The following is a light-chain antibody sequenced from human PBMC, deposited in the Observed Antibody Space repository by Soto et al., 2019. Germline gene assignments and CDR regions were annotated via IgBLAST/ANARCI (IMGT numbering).Light chain of an antibody. CDR1: QGISNY. Sequence: DIQMTQSPSSLSASVGDRVTITWRASQGISNYLAWYQQIPGKVPKLLISAASTLQSGVPSRFSGSGSGTDFTLIISSLQPEDVATYYCQKYTNVPAFGGGTKVEIK. J-gene: IGKJ4*01. V-gene: IGKV1-27*01. CDR2: AAS. CDR3: QKYTNVPA.